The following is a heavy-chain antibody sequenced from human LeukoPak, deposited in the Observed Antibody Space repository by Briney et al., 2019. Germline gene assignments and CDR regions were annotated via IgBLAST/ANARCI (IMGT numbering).Heavy chain of an antibody. J-gene: IGHJ5*02. D-gene: IGHD2-21*01. CDR1: GGTFSSYA. CDR2: IIPIFCTA. Sequence: SVKVSCKASGGTFSSYAISWVRQAPGQGLEWMGGIIPIFCTANYAQKFQGRVTITADESTSRAYVELSSLRSEDSAVYYCARESTIHGGVNWFDPWGPGTLVTVSS. CDR3: ARESTIHGGVNWFDP. V-gene: IGHV1-69*01.